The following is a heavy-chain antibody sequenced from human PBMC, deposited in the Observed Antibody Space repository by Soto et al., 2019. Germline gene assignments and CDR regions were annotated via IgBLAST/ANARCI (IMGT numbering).Heavy chain of an antibody. CDR3: ARRPIYYDILDRGAFDI. CDR2: IYPGDSDT. CDR1: GYSVTSYW. D-gene: IGHD3-9*01. J-gene: IGHJ3*02. V-gene: IGHV5-51*01. Sequence: PGESLKISCKGSGYSVTSYWIGWVRQMPGKGLEWMGIIYPGDSDTRYSPSFQGQVTISADKSISTAYLQWSSLKASDTAMYYCARRPIYYDILDRGAFDIWGQGTMVTVSS.